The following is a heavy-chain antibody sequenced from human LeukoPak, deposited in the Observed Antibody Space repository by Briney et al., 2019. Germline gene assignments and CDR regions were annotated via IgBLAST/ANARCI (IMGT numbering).Heavy chain of an antibody. Sequence: GGSLRLSCAASGFSFGKYWMSWVRQAPGKGLEWVANIKLDGSEKNYVDSVKGRFTISRDNTKNSLYLQMNSLRAEDTAVFYCARDQYDTWSRRGNFDSWGQGTLVIVSS. CDR2: IKLDGSEK. CDR3: ARDQYDTWSRRGNFDS. CDR1: GFSFGKYW. J-gene: IGHJ4*02. D-gene: IGHD3/OR15-3a*01. V-gene: IGHV3-7*03.